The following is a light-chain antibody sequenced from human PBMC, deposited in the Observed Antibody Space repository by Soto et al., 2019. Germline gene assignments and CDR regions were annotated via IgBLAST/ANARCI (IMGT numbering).Light chain of an antibody. CDR1: SSNIGAGKD. V-gene: IGLV1-40*01. CDR3: CSHAGDNTYV. J-gene: IGLJ1*01. CDR2: DSN. Sequence: QSVLTQPPSVSGAPGQRVTISCTGSSSNIGAGKDVHWYRQLPGAAPKFLISDSNHRPSGVPDRFSVSKSGASASLAITGLRAEDEGDYFCCSHAGDNTYVFGTGTKVTVL.